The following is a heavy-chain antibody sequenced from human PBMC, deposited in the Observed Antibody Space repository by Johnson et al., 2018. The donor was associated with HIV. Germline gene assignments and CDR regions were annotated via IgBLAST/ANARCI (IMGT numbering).Heavy chain of an antibody. CDR3: ARVMYGGSSKSAAFDI. Sequence: VQLVESGGGVVQPGGSLRLSCAASGFIFSNYGMHWVRQAPGKGLEWVAFIRFDGREKYYVDSVKGRFTISRDNAKNSLYLQMNSLRAGDTAVYYCARVMYGGSSKSAAFDIWGQGTMVTVSS. V-gene: IGHV3-30*02. J-gene: IGHJ3*02. CDR2: IRFDGREK. CDR1: GFIFSNYG. D-gene: IGHD1-26*01.